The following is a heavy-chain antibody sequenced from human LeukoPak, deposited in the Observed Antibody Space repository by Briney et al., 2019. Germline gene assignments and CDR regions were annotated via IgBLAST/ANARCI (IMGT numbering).Heavy chain of an antibody. CDR3: ARDQYYDSKGWFDP. D-gene: IGHD3-22*01. CDR1: GYTFTSYG. Sequence: ASVKVSCKASGYTFTSYGISWVRQAPGQGLEWMGIINPSGGSTSYAQKFQGRVTMTRDMSTSTVYMELSSLRSEDTAVYYCARDQYYDSKGWFDPWGQGTLATVSS. J-gene: IGHJ5*02. V-gene: IGHV1-46*01. CDR2: INPSGGST.